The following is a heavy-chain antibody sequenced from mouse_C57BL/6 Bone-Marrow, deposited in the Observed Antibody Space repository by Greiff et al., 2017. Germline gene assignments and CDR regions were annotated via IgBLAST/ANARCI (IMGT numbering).Heavy chain of an antibody. D-gene: IGHD2-5*01. CDR2: INPSTGGT. CDR3: AREDYYSNYFDD. V-gene: IGHV1-42*01. CDR1: GYSFTGYY. J-gene: IGHJ2*01. Sequence: VQLQQSGPELVKPGASVKISCKASGYSFTGYYMNWVKQSPEKSLEWIGEINPSTGGTTYNQKFNAKATLTVDKSSRTAYMQLKSLTSEDSAVYYCAREDYYSNYFDDWGQGTTLTVSS.